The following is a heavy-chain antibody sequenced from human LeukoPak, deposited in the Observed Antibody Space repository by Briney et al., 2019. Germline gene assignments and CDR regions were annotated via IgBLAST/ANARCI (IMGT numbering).Heavy chain of an antibody. D-gene: IGHD2-2*02. CDR3: ARPNQYRGFDY. CDR2: IYPGNSDT. V-gene: IGHV5-51*01. Sequence: KPGESLKISCRASGYSFTTYWIGWVRQIPGKGLESMGIIYPGNSDTRYRPSFQGQVTISADKSISTAYLQWSSLKASDTAMYYCARPNQYRGFDYWGQGTLVTVSS. CDR1: GYSFTTYW. J-gene: IGHJ4*02.